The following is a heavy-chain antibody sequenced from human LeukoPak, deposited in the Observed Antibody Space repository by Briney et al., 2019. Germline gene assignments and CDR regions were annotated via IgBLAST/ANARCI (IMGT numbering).Heavy chain of an antibody. CDR2: ISESGGHT. V-gene: IGHV3-23*01. J-gene: IGHJ4*02. D-gene: IGHD1-26*01. CDR3: AISPGVVGGTSIDF. Sequence: GGSLRLSCAASGGMFNNYAMSWVRQAPGRGLEWVSSISESGGHTYYANSVKGRFTISRDNSKKTLYPEVKSLRAEDTAVYYCAISPGVVGGTSIDFWGQGTLVTVSS. CDR1: GGMFNNYA.